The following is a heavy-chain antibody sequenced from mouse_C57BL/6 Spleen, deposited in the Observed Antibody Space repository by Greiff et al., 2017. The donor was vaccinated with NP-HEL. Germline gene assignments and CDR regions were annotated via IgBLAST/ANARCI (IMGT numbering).Heavy chain of an antibody. V-gene: IGHV1-42*01. D-gene: IGHD4-1*02. CDR2: INPSTGGT. J-gene: IGHJ2*01. CDR1: GYSFTGYY. Sequence: EVQLQQSGPELVKPGASVKISCKASGYSFTGYYMNWVKQSPEKSLEWIGEINPSTGGTTYNQKFKAKATLTVDKSSSTAYMQLKSLTSEDSAVYYCARGQLGRGYYFDYWGQGTTLTVSS. CDR3: ARGQLGRGYYFDY.